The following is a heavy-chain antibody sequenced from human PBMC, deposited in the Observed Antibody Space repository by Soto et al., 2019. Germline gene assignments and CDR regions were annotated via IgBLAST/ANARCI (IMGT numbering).Heavy chain of an antibody. V-gene: IGHV1-69*06. CDR2: TIPVFNTA. D-gene: IGHD3-10*01. Sequence: QVQLEQSGAEVKKPGSSVKVSCKASGGTLSDHGVAWLRQAPGQGLEWMGGTIPVFNTAKYAQKFQGRVTVTAYKFTNIAYMELSSRRSEDTAFYFCARGVYGSGNYYTGPSAFDIWGQGTMVIVSS. CDR3: ARGVYGSGNYYTGPSAFDI. CDR1: GGTLSDHG. J-gene: IGHJ3*02.